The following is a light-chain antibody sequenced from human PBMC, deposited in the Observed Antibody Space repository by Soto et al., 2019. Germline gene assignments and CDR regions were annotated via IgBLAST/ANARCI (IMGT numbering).Light chain of an antibody. Sequence: QSVLTQPPSASGTPGQRVTISCSGSSSNIGSNTVNWYQQLPGTAPKLLIYSNKQRPSGVPDRFSGSKSGTSASLAISGLQSEDEAEYYCATWDDSLNGYVVFCGGTKLTVL. J-gene: IGLJ2*01. CDR3: ATWDDSLNGYVV. V-gene: IGLV1-44*01. CDR2: SNK. CDR1: SSNIGSNT.